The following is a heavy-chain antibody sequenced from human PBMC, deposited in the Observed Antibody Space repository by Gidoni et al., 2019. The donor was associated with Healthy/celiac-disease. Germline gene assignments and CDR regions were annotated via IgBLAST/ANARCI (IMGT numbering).Heavy chain of an antibody. CDR3: ARSYSGYDFFPFDY. D-gene: IGHD5-12*01. CDR2: IYYSGST. CDR1: GGSISSYY. V-gene: IGHV4-59*08. J-gene: IGHJ4*02. Sequence: QVQLQESGPGLVKPSETLSRTCTVSGGSISSYYWSWIRQPPGKGLEWIGYIYYSGSTNYNPSLKSRVTISVDTSKNQFSLKLSSVTAADTAVYYCARSYSGYDFFPFDYWGQGTLVTVSS.